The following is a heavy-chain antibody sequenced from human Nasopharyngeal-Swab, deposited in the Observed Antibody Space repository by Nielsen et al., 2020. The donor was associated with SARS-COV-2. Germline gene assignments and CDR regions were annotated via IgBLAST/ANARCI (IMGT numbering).Heavy chain of an antibody. J-gene: IGHJ3*02. CDR2: ISGSGGST. CDR1: GFTFSTYS. Sequence: GESLKISCAASGFTFSTYSMNWVRQAPGKGLEWVSAISGSGGSTYYADSVEGRLTISRDNAKNSLYLQINSLRAEDTAVYYCVRDSAWAFDIWGQGTMVTVSS. CDR3: VRDSAWAFDI. V-gene: IGHV3-48*01.